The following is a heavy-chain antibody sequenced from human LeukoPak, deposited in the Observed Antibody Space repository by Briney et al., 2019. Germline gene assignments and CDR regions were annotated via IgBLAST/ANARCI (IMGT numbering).Heavy chain of an antibody. CDR1: GFTFSKYW. D-gene: IGHD5-18*01. CDR2: IYIDGTGI. J-gene: IGHJ3*02. Sequence: PGGSLRLSCAASGFTFSKYWMQWVRQAPGKGLVWVSRIYIDGTGIVYAGSVKGRFIISRDNAKNTLYLQMNSLRVEDTAVYYCARAPPSNGYSYHFDIWGQGTMVTVSS. V-gene: IGHV3-74*01. CDR3: ARAPPSNGYSYHFDI.